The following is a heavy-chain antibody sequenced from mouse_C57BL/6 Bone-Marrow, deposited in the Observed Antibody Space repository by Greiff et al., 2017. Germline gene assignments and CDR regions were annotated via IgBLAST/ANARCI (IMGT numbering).Heavy chain of an antibody. CDR2: ISSGGSYT. J-gene: IGHJ3*01. CDR3: ARAAY. V-gene: IGHV5-6*01. CDR1: GFTFSSYG. Sequence: EVMLVESGGDLVKPGGSLKLSCAASGFTFSSYGMSWVRQTPDKRLEWVATISSGGSYTYYPDSVKGRFTISRDNAKNTLYLQMSSLKSEDTAMYYCARAAYWGQGTLVTVSA.